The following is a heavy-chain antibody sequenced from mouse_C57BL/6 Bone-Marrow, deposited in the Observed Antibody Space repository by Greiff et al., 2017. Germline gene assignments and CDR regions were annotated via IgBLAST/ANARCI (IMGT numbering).Heavy chain of an antibody. V-gene: IGHV1-55*01. D-gene: IGHD1-1*01. CDR2: IYPGSGST. Sequence: QVQLQQPGAELVKPGASVKMSCKASGYTFTSYWITWVKQRPGQGLEWIGDIYPGSGSTNYNEKFKSKATLTVDKSSSTAYMQLSSLTSEDSAVYYCATRGLLRFFGYWCQGTTLTFSS. CDR1: GYTFTSYW. CDR3: ATRGLLRFFGY. J-gene: IGHJ2*01.